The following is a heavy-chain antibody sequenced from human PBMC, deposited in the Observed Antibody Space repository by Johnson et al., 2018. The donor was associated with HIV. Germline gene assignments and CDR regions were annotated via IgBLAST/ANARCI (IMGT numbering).Heavy chain of an antibody. V-gene: IGHV3-66*02. Sequence: VQLVESGGGLVQPGGSLRLSCAASGFTVTSDYMSWVRQAPGKGLEWVSIIYSGGRTYYADSVKGRFTISRDNSKNTLHLQMSSLRPEDTAVYYCARVRVGAFDIWGQGTMVTVSS. CDR1: GFTVTSDY. CDR2: IYSGGRT. D-gene: IGHD1-26*01. CDR3: ARVRVGAFDI. J-gene: IGHJ3*02.